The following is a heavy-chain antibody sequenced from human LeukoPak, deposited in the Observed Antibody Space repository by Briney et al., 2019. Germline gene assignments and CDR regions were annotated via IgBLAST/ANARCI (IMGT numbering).Heavy chain of an antibody. V-gene: IGHV3-23*01. CDR3: AKAALDYDFWSGPPFNFDY. D-gene: IGHD3-3*01. Sequence: TGGSLRLSCAASGFTFSSYAMSWVRQAPGKGLEWVSAISGGGGSTYYADSVKGRFTISRDNSKNTLYLQMNSLRAEDTAVYYCAKAALDYDFWSGPPFNFDYWGQGTLVTVSS. J-gene: IGHJ4*02. CDR2: ISGGGGST. CDR1: GFTFSSYA.